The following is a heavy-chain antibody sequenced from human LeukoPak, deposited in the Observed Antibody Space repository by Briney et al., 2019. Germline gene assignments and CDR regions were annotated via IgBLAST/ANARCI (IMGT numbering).Heavy chain of an antibody. Sequence: GGSLRLSCAASGFTVSSNYMSWVRQAPGKGLEWVSIIYANGDTLYAASVRGRFTFSRDNSKNTLYLQMNSLRAEDTAVYYCAHGGYPLTYWGQGTLVTVSS. CDR2: IYANGDT. CDR1: GFTVSSNY. D-gene: IGHD4-17*01. CDR3: AHGGYPLTY. V-gene: IGHV3-66*01. J-gene: IGHJ4*02.